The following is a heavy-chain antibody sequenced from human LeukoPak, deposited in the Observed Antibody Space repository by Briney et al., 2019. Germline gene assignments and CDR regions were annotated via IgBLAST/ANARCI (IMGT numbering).Heavy chain of an antibody. V-gene: IGHV6-1*01. CDR2: TYYRSKWYN. D-gene: IGHD6-19*01. CDR1: GDSVSSNSAA. CDR3: ARGEQWLLTSWFDP. J-gene: IGHJ5*02. Sequence: SQTLSLTCAISGDSVSSNSAAWNWSRQSPSRGLEWLGRTYYRSKWYNDYAVSVKSRITINPDTSKNQFSLQLNSVTPEDMAVYYCARGEQWLLTSWFDPWGQGTLVTVSS.